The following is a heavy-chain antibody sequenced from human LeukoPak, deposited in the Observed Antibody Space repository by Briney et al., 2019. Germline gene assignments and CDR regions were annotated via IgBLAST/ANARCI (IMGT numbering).Heavy chain of an antibody. CDR2: ISGSGGST. V-gene: IGHV3-23*01. J-gene: IGHJ2*01. CDR1: GFTFDDYG. D-gene: IGHD4-23*01. CDR3: AKRDYGGNSHYWYFDL. Sequence: GGSLRLSCAASGFTFDDYGMSWVRQAPGKGLEWVSAISGSGGSTYYADSVKGRFTISRDNSKNTLYLQMNSLRAEDTAVYYCAKRDYGGNSHYWYFDLWGRGTLVTVSS.